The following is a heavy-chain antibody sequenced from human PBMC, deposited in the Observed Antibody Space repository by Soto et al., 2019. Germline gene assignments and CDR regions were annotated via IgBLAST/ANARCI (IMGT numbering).Heavy chain of an antibody. J-gene: IGHJ4*02. Sequence: LSLTCAVSGGSVSSNNWWNWVRQPPGKGLEWIGEIYHTGATNYNPSLKSRVTISVDKSKDQVSLNLNSVTAADTAVYYCARRGARYSPFDYWGQGTLVTVSS. CDR3: ARRGARYSPFDY. CDR2: IYHTGAT. D-gene: IGHD2-15*01. V-gene: IGHV4-4*02. CDR1: GGSVSSNNW.